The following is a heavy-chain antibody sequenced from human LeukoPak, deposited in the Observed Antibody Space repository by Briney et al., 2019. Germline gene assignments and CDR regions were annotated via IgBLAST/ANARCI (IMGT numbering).Heavy chain of an antibody. CDR3: ARRDHSIFDYFDY. V-gene: IGHV3-21*01. D-gene: IGHD4-11*01. Sequence: TGGSLRLSCAASGFTFDFYSMNWVRQAPGKGLEWVSSIGSSTTYIYYADSVKGRFTISRDNAKNSLYLQMHSLRAEDTAVYFCARRDHSIFDYFDYWGQGTLVTVSS. J-gene: IGHJ4*02. CDR1: GFTFDFYS. CDR2: IGSSTTYI.